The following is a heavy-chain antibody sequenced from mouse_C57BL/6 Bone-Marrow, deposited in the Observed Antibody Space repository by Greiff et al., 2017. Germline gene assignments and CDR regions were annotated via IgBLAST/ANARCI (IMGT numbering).Heavy chain of an antibody. D-gene: IGHD1-1*01. CDR1: GFSLTSYG. CDR3: ARKFAYYYGSSHWYFDV. V-gene: IGHV2-2*01. Sequence: VQLQQSGPGLVQPSQSLSITCTVSGFSLTSYGVHWVRQSPGKGLEWLGVIWSGGSTDSNAAFISRLSISKDNSKSQVFFKMNSLQADDTAIYYCARKFAYYYGSSHWYFDVWGTGTTVTVSS. CDR2: IWSGGST. J-gene: IGHJ1*03.